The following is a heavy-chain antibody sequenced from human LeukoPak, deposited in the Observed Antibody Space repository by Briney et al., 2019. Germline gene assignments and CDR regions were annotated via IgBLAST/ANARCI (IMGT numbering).Heavy chain of an antibody. D-gene: IGHD2-2*01. J-gene: IGHJ4*02. CDR2: IRYDGSNK. V-gene: IGHV3-30*02. CDR1: GFAFSRYA. CDR3: AKDPRYCSSTSCSDY. Sequence: GRSLRLSCAASGFAFSRYAMHWVRQAPGKGLEWVAFIRYDGSNKYYADSVKGRFTISRDNSKNTLYLQMNSLRAEDTAVYYCAKDPRYCSSTSCSDYWGQGTLVTVSS.